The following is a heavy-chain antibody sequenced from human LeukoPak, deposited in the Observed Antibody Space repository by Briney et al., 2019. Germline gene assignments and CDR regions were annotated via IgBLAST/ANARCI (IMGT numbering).Heavy chain of an antibody. D-gene: IGHD6-6*01. Sequence: PSETLSLTCTVSGGCISRYYWSWIRQPAGKGLEWIGRIYTSGSTNYNPSLKSRVTMSVDTSKNQFSLKLRSVTAADTAVYYCARVEQLALFDSWGQGTLVTVSS. V-gene: IGHV4-4*07. CDR2: IYTSGST. CDR1: GGCISRYY. J-gene: IGHJ4*02. CDR3: ARVEQLALFDS.